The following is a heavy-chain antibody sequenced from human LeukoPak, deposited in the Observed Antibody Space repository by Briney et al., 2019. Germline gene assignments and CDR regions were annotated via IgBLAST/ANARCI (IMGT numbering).Heavy chain of an antibody. J-gene: IGHJ6*02. Sequence: GESLKISCKGSGYSFTSYWIGWVRQMPGKGLEWMGIIYPGDSDTRYSPSFQGQVTISADKSISTAYLQWSSLKASDTAMYYCARLSCSGGSCYQVYYYYYGMDVWGQGTTVIVSS. CDR3: ARLSCSGGSCYQVYYYYYGMDV. V-gene: IGHV5-51*01. CDR2: IYPGDSDT. CDR1: GYSFTSYW. D-gene: IGHD2-15*01.